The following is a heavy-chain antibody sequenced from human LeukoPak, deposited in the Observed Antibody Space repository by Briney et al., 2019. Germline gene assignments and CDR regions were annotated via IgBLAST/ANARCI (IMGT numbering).Heavy chain of an antibody. CDR1: GFTFDDYA. V-gene: IGHV3-9*01. CDR3: AREGGGPMVTFQYYYMDV. J-gene: IGHJ6*03. Sequence: PGRSLRLSCAASGFTFDDYAMHWVRQAPGKGLEWVSGISWNSGSIAYADFVKGRFTISRDNAKNSLYLQMNSLRAEDTAVYYCAREGGGPMVTFQYYYMDVWGKGTTVTISS. D-gene: IGHD5-18*01. CDR2: ISWNSGSI.